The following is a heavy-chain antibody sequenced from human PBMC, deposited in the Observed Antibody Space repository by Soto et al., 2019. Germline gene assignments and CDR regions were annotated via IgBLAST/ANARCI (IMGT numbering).Heavy chain of an antibody. J-gene: IGHJ4*02. V-gene: IGHV4-4*07. D-gene: IGHD2-2*01. CDR3: ARDIGSYAYAEGY. Sequence: PSEPLSLPCSVSGGAINSYWWSWIRQPAGKGLEWIGRVYSSGTTDYNPSLNSRATMSVETSKNQFSLKLTSVTAADTAVYYCARDIGSYAYAEGYWGQGIQVTVSS. CDR2: VYSSGTT. CDR1: GGAINSYW.